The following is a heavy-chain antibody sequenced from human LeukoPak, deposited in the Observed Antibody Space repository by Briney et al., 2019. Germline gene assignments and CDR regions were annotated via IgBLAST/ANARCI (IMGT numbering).Heavy chain of an antibody. J-gene: IGHJ4*02. Sequence: ASVKVSCKASGGTFTSYYMHWVRQAPGQGLEWMGIINPSGGSTSYAQKFQGRVTMTRDMSTSTVYMELSSLRSEDTAVYYCARANGGRYYRSTIPFDYWGQGTLVTVSS. CDR1: GGTFTSYY. CDR3: ARANGGRYYRSTIPFDY. CDR2: INPSGGST. V-gene: IGHV1-46*01. D-gene: IGHD1-26*01.